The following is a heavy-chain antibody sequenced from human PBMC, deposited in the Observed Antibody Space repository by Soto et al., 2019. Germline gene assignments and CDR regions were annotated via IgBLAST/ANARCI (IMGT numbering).Heavy chain of an antibody. CDR2: TKNKPNNYTT. CDR3: AREIRRDYYYYYPLDV. V-gene: IGHV3-72*01. Sequence: AGGSLRLSCAASGFTFTDHYMDWVRQAPGTGLEWIARTKNKPNNYTTTYAASVKGRFTISRDDSESSLYLQMNNLKTEDTAVYYCAREIRRDYYYYYPLDVWGQGTTVTVSS. CDR1: GFTFTDHY. J-gene: IGHJ6*02.